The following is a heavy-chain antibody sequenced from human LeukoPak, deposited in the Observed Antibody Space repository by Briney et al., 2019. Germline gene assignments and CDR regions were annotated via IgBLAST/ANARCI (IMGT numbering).Heavy chain of an antibody. J-gene: IGHJ4*02. CDR3: AKDSDGGATDY. V-gene: IGHV3-43*01. CDR1: GFTFDDYT. CDR2: ISWDGGST. Sequence: PGGSLRFSCAASGFTFDDYTMHWVRQAPGKGLEWVSLISWDGGSTYYADSVKGRFTISRDNSKNSLYLQMNSLRTEDTALYYCAKDSDGGATDYWGQGTLVTVSS. D-gene: IGHD1-26*01.